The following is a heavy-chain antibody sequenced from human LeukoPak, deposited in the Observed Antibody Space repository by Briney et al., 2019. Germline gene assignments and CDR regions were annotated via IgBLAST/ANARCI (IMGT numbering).Heavy chain of an antibody. V-gene: IGHV3-21*01. CDR3: ARILVVYAISGWFDP. J-gene: IGHJ5*02. CDR2: ISSSSSYI. CDR1: GFTFSSYS. D-gene: IGHD2-8*02. Sequence: GGSPRLSCAASGFTFSSYSMNWVCQAQGQGRELVSSISSSSSYIYYADSVKGRFTISRDNAKNSLYLQRNSLRAEDTAVYYCARILVVYAISGWFDPWGQGTLVTVSS.